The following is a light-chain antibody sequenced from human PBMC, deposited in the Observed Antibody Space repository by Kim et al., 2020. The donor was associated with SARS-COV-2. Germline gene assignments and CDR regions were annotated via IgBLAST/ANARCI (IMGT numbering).Light chain of an antibody. Sequence: GQSVILSCTGTSSDVGAYNSVSWYQQHPHKAPKVIIYDVSQRPSGVPDRFSGSESGNTASLSISGLQAEDEADYYCCSYTGTYIWMFGGGTQLTVL. V-gene: IGLV2-11*01. J-gene: IGLJ3*02. CDR1: SSDVGAYNS. CDR3: CSYTGTYIWM. CDR2: DVS.